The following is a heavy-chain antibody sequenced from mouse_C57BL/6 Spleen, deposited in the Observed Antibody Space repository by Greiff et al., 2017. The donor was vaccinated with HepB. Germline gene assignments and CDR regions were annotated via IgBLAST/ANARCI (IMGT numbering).Heavy chain of an antibody. J-gene: IGHJ2*01. CDR2: INPSSGYT. CDR1: GYTFTSYW. V-gene: IGHV1-7*01. Sequence: QVHVKQSGAELAKPGASVKLSCKASGYTFTSYWMHWVKQRPGQGLEWIGYINPSSGYTKYNQKFKDKATLTADKSSSTAYMQLSSLTYEDSAVYYCARSWELRLQDYWGQGTTLTVSS. D-gene: IGHD3-2*02. CDR3: ARSWELRLQDY.